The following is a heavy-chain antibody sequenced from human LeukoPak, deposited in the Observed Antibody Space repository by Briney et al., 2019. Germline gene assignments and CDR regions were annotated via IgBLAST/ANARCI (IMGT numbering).Heavy chain of an antibody. J-gene: IGHJ4*02. CDR3: ASRWVAVGDLDY. CDR2: ITSDSGVT. V-gene: IGHV3-11*06. D-gene: IGHD4-23*01. Sequence: GGSLRLSCAASGFAFGDYGMNWIRQAPGKGLEWVSHITSDSGVTNYADSVKGRFTISRDNAKNSLYLQVSSLRAEDTAVYFCASRWVAVGDLDYWGQGTLVTVSS. CDR1: GFAFGDYG.